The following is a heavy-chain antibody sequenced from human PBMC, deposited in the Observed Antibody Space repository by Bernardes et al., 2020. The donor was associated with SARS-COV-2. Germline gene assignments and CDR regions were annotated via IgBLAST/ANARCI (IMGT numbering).Heavy chain of an antibody. CDR2: ISYDGSNK. D-gene: IGHD2-2*01. Sequence: GGSLRLSCAASGFTFSSYAMHWVRQAPGKGLEWVAVISYDGSNKYYADSVKGRFTISRDNSKYTLYLQMNSLRAEDTAVYYCARERVVVPAAKYYYYYYMDVWGKGTTVTVSS. V-gene: IGHV3-30*04. CDR3: ARERVVVPAAKYYYYYYMDV. J-gene: IGHJ6*03. CDR1: GFTFSSYA.